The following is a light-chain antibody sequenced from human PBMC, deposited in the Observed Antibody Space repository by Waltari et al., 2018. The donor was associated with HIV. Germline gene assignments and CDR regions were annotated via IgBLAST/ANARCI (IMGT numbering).Light chain of an antibody. CDR3: HVWDTISDHVV. J-gene: IGLJ2*01. Sequence: SYVLTQPPSVSVAPGKTAKLTCVGNHIGPQSVHLYQQKPDQAPVLVIYYNADRPSGIPERFSGSNSGNTATLTINRVEAGDEADYYCHVWDTISDHVVFGGGSKLTVL. V-gene: IGLV3-21*04. CDR1: HIGPQS. CDR2: YNA.